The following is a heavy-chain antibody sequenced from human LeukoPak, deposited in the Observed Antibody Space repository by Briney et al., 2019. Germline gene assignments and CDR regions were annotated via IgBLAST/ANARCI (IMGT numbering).Heavy chain of an antibody. J-gene: IGHJ3*02. V-gene: IGHV3-48*01. CDR3: ARAELRGRLNAALDI. Sequence: KPGGSLRLSCAASRFTFSNYSMNWVRQAPGKGLEWVSYISSSSTSIYFADSVKGRFTISRDNAKNSLYLQMNSLRAEDTAVYYCARAELRGRLNAALDIWGQGTMVTVSS. CDR1: RFTFSNYS. CDR2: ISSSSTSI. D-gene: IGHD1-1*01.